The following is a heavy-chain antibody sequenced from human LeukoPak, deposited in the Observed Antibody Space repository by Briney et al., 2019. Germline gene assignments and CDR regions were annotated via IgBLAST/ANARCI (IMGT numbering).Heavy chain of an antibody. CDR1: GYTFTSYY. J-gene: IGHJ4*02. V-gene: IGHV1-46*01. CDR2: INPSGGST. CDR3: LLVRRGC. Sequence: ASVKVSCKASGYTFTSYYMHWVRQAPGQGLEWMGIINPSGGSTSYAQKFQGRVTMTEDTSTDTAYMELSSLRSEDTAVYYCLLVRRGCWGQGTLVTVSS. D-gene: IGHD6-13*01.